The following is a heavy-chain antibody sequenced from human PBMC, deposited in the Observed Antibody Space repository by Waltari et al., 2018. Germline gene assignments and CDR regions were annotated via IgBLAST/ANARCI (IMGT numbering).Heavy chain of an antibody. Sequence: QVQLVESGGGVVQPGRSLRLSCAASGFTFNSYGMHWVRQTPGKGLEWVAVISYDGSNKYYADSVKGRFTISRDNSKKTLYLQMNSLRAEDTAVYYCAKDNSAYYYDGNPDYYYYGMDVWGQGTTVTVSS. CDR3: AKDNSAYYYDGNPDYYYYGMDV. CDR1: GFTFNSYG. CDR2: ISYDGSNK. D-gene: IGHD3-22*01. V-gene: IGHV3-30*18. J-gene: IGHJ6*02.